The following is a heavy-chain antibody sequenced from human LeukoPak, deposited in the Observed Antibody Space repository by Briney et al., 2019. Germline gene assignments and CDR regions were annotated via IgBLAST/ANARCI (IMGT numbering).Heavy chain of an antibody. CDR3: ARVNKGHYLDY. J-gene: IGHJ4*02. CDR1: GFTVNANY. Sequence: GGSLRLSCAAAGFTVNANYVTWVRQAPGKGLECVSVIYSGDSTYYSDSVKGRFTISRDNSKNTLDLQMNSLSAEDTAIYYCARVNKGHYLDYWGKGTLVTVSS. CDR2: IYSGDST. V-gene: IGHV3-53*01. D-gene: IGHD1/OR15-1a*01.